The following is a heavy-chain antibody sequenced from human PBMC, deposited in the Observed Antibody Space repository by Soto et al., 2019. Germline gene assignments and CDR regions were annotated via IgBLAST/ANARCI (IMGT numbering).Heavy chain of an antibody. CDR2: IGGVGATS. CDR3: AKSIAARPYDY. CDR1: GFTFNNYA. V-gene: IGHV3-23*01. J-gene: IGHJ4*02. Sequence: GGSLRLSCAASGFTFNNYAMSWVRQAPGKGLEWVSAIGGVGATSYYADSVKGRFTISRDNAKNSLYLQMNSLRAEDTAVYYCAKSIAARPYDYWSQGTLVTVSS. D-gene: IGHD6-6*01.